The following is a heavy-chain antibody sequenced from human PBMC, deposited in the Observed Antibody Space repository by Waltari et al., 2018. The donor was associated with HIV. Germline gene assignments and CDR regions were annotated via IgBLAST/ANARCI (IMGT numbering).Heavy chain of an antibody. Sequence: VRLVEAGGVVVQPVKSMRLSCSASGFLFSTSAARWVRQAPGEGREWLALISYDGSDDSYADSVKGRFTISRDNSKITLYLQMNSLRAEDTAVYYCARAPPYCTRWFYDAFDIWGQGTMVTVSS. V-gene: IGHV3-30*01. D-gene: IGHD2-15*01. CDR3: ARAPPYCTRWFYDAFDI. J-gene: IGHJ3*02. CDR1: GFLFSTSA. CDR2: ISYDGSDD.